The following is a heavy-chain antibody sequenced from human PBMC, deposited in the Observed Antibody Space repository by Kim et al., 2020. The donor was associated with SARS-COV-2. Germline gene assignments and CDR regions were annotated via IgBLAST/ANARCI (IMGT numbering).Heavy chain of an antibody. CDR2: IYYSGST. D-gene: IGHD6-13*01. J-gene: IGHJ4*02. V-gene: IGHV4-59*08. Sequence: SETLSLTCTVSGGSISSYYWSWIRQPPGKGLEWIGYIYYSGSTNYNPSLKSRVTISVDTSKNQFSLKLSSVTAADTAVYYCARRGSSWYFPFDSWGQGTLVIVSS. CDR3: ARRGSSWYFPFDS. CDR1: GGSISSYY.